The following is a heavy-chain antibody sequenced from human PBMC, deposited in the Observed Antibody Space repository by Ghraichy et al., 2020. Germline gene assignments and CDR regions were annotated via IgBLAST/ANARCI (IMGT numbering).Heavy chain of an antibody. CDR2: TYYRSKWYS. V-gene: IGHV6-1*01. J-gene: IGHJ4*02. CDR3: VRGQWSAFNF. CDR1: GDSLSSNGVA. Sequence: LRLSCVISGDSLSSNGVAWNWIRQSPSRGLEWLGRTYYRSKWYSEYAISVKSRITINPDTSKNQFSLHLSSLTPGDTALYYCVRGQWSAFNFWGQGTLVTVSS. D-gene: IGHD6-19*01.